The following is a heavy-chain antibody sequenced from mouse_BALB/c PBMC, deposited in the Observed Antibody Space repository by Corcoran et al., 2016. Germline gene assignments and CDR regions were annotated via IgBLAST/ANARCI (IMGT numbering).Heavy chain of an antibody. Sequence: QIQLVQSGPALTKPGETVKLSCKASGYTFTNYGMNWVKPAPGKGLKWMGWINTYTGEPTYADDFKGRFAFSLETSASTAYLQINNLKNEDTATYFCARRSEGSVAYWGQGTLVTVSA. CDR2: INTYTGEP. CDR1: GYTFTNYG. J-gene: IGHJ3*01. CDR3: ARRSEGSVAY. V-gene: IGHV9-3-1*01.